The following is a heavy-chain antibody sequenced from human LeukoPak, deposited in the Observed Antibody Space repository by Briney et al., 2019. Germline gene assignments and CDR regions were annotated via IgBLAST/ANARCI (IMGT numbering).Heavy chain of an antibody. CDR1: GFIFRSYS. Sequence: PGGSLRLSCAASGFIFRSYSMNWVRQAPGKGLEWVSYISSSNSTIYYGDSVKGRFTISRDNAENSLYLQMNSLRAEDTAVYYCARGSSSGRGALDYWGQGTLVTVSS. CDR2: ISSSNSTI. CDR3: ARGSSSGRGALDY. V-gene: IGHV3-48*04. D-gene: IGHD6-6*01. J-gene: IGHJ4*02.